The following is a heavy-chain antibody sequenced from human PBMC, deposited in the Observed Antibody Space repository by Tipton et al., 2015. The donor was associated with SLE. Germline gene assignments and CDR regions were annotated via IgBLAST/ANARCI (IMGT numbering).Heavy chain of an antibody. J-gene: IGHJ4*01. D-gene: IGHD6-19*01. CDR1: GFTFDRYV. CDR3: AKDAPPGGWCSYLDH. V-gene: IGHV3-30*02. CDR2: IHKDGSQE. Sequence: SLRLSCAASGFTFDRYVMHWVRQAPGKGLEWVAFIHKDGSQEDYVDSVKGRFTISRDNSKNMVYLQMNSLRTEDTAVYYCAKDAPPGGWCSYLDHWGHGTLVAGSS.